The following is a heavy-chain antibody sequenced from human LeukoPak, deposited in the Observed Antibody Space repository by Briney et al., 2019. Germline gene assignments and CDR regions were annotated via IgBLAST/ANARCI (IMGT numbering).Heavy chain of an antibody. CDR2: IKQDGSEK. CDR3: ARQDDSSGYYRQPLDY. CDR1: GLTFSSYW. D-gene: IGHD3-22*01. Sequence: PGGSLRLSCAASGLTFSSYWMSWVRQAPGKGLEWVANIKQDGSEKYYVDSVKGRFTISRDNAKNSLYLQMNSLRAEDTAVYYCARQDDSSGYYRQPLDYWGQGTLVTVSS. J-gene: IGHJ4*02. V-gene: IGHV3-7*01.